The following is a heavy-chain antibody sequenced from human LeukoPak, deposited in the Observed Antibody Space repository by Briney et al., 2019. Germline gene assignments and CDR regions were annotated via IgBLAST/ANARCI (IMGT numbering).Heavy chain of an antibody. J-gene: IGHJ5*02. CDR3: ATDPFTIFGVENNWFDP. D-gene: IGHD3-3*01. V-gene: IGHV1-69-2*01. CDR1: GYTFTDYY. CDR2: VDPEDGET. Sequence: ATVKISCKVSGYTFTDYYMHWVQQAPGKGLEWMGLVDPEDGETIYAEKFQGRVTITADTSTDTAYMELSSLRSEDTAVYYCATDPFTIFGVENNWFDPWGQRALVTVSS.